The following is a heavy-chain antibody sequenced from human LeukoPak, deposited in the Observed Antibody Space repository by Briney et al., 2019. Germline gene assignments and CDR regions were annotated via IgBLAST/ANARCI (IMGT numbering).Heavy chain of an antibody. J-gene: IGHJ4*02. D-gene: IGHD2-2*01. Sequence: GGSLRLSCGASGFALNNFAMTWVRQAPGKGLEWLSVIGVGGGATHYADSVKGRFTISRDNSMDTVYLQMDSLRAEDTAIYFCAKQAAGSSTWRSQHFDRWGQGTLVTVSS. CDR3: AKQAAGSSTWRSQHFDR. CDR2: IGVGGGAT. CDR1: GFALNNFA. V-gene: IGHV3-23*01.